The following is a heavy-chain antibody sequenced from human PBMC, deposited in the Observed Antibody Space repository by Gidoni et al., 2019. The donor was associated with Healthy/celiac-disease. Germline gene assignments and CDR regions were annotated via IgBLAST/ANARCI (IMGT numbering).Heavy chain of an antibody. D-gene: IGHD6-6*01. J-gene: IGHJ4*02. CDR1: GGTFSSYT. Sequence: QVQLVQAGAEVKKPGCSVTVSCRAAGGTFSSYTISWVRQAPGQGLEWMGRIIPILGIANYAQKFQGRVTITADKSTSTAYMELSSLRSEDTAVYYCARDVSSKFDYWGQGTLVTVSS. CDR2: IIPILGIA. V-gene: IGHV1-69*08. CDR3: ARDVSSKFDY.